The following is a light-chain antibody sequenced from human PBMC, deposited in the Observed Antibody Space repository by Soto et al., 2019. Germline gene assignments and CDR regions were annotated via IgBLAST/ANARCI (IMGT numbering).Light chain of an antibody. CDR1: QGSRSN. V-gene: IGKV1-9*01. Sequence: EIPLTQSASFLSASVGDGVSIXCRASQGSRSNFVWYQQKPGKAPKLLIYASSTLQRVGPPRFSCSGSATEFTRTISSLQPEDFATYYGQQLNSYHWAFGQGTKVDI. J-gene: IGKJ1*01. CDR3: QQLNSYHWA. CDR2: ASS.